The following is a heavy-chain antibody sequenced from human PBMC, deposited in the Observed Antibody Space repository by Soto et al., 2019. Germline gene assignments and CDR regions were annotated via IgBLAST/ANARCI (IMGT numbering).Heavy chain of an antibody. D-gene: IGHD6-6*01. CDR1: GFSFPGYY. J-gene: IGHJ5*02. CDR2: INAHSGGT. V-gene: IGHV1-2*02. Sequence: ASVKVSCKASGFSFPGYYIHWLRQAPGQGLEWMGWINAHSGGTEYAQKFQGRVTLTRDTSIATAYLTLTSLTSDDTALYYCAKDLTRQLAYWLDPWGQGTQVTAPQ. CDR3: AKDLTRQLAYWLDP.